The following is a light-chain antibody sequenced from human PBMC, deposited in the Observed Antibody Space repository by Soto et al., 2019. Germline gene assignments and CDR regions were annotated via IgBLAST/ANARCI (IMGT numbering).Light chain of an antibody. V-gene: IGKV3D-15*01. CDR3: QQYNNWPIT. Sequence: EIVFTQSPATLSSSPGERATLSCRASQSVSSYLAWYQQKPGQAPRLLIYDASTRATGIPARFSGSGSGTEFTLTISSLQSEDFAVYYCQQYNNWPITFGQGTRLEIK. CDR2: DAS. J-gene: IGKJ5*01. CDR1: QSVSSY.